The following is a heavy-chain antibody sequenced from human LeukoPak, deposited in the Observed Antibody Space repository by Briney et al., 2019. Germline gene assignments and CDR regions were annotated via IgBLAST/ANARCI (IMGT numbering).Heavy chain of an antibody. J-gene: IGHJ4*02. V-gene: IGHV1-2*06. CDR3: ARGIAATDDY. CDR1: GYSFTSNY. D-gene: IGHD6-13*01. Sequence: ASVKVSCMASGYSFTSNYIHWVRQAPGQGLEWMGRINPNSGDPNYAQKFQGRVTMTRDTSISTAYMELSSLRSDDTAMYYCARGIAATDDYWGQGTLVTVSS. CDR2: INPNSGDP.